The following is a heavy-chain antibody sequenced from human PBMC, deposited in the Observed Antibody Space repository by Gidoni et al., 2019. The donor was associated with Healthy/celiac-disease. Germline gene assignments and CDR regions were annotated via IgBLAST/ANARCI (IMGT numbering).Heavy chain of an antibody. CDR1: GGSISSSRYY. J-gene: IGHJ4*02. CDR3: ARHLGVGYVWGSYRTKYYFDY. Sequence: QLQLQESGPGLVKPSETLSLTCTVSGGSISSSRYYWGWIRQPPGKGLEWIGSIYYSGSTYYNPSLKSRVTISVDTSKNQCALKLSSVTAADTAVYYCARHLGVGYVWGSYRTKYYFDYWGQGTLVTVSS. CDR2: IYYSGST. D-gene: IGHD3-16*02. V-gene: IGHV4-39*01.